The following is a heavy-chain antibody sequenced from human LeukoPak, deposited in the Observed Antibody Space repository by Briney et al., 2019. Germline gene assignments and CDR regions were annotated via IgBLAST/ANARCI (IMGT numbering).Heavy chain of an antibody. D-gene: IGHD5-24*01. CDR2: INHSGST. CDR1: GGSFRGYY. CDR3: ARGRSSERMATSVPAWPPGDY. J-gene: IGHJ4*02. Sequence: SETLSLTCAVYGGSFRGYYWSWIRQPPGKGLEWIGEINHSGSTNYNPSLKSRVTISVDTSKNQFSLKLSSVTAADTAVYYCARGRSSERMATSVPAWPPGDYWGQGTLVTVSS. V-gene: IGHV4-34*01.